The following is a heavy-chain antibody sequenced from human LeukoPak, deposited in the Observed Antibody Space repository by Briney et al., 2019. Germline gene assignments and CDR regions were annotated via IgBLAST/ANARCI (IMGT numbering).Heavy chain of an antibody. V-gene: IGHV1-46*01. D-gene: IGHD6-13*01. CDR1: GYTFTTYY. J-gene: IGHJ4*02. CDR3: ARGVSSSSYYFDY. CDR2: INPSGGST. Sequence: GASVKVSCKASGYTFTTYYMHWVRQAPGQGLEWMGIINPSGGSTSYAQKFKGRVTMTSDTSTSTVYMDLSSLRSEDTAVYFCARGVSSSSYYFDYWGQGTLVTVSS.